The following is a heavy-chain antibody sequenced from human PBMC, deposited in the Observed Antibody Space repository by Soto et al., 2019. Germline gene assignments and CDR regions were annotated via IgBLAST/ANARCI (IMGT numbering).Heavy chain of an antibody. J-gene: IGHJ5*02. CDR3: ARVAIFEYWFDP. CDR1: SYSISGGFY. D-gene: IGHD3-3*01. Sequence: SETLSLTFSVSSYSISGGFYWAWIRQPPGKGLEWIGNIYHSGSAHYNPSLRSRVTMSVDTSKNNFSLRLTSVTAADTAVYYCARVAIFEYWFDPWGQGILVPVSS. CDR2: IYHSGSA. V-gene: IGHV4-38-2*02.